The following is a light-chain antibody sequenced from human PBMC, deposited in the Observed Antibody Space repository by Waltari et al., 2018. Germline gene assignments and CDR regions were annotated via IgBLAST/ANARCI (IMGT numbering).Light chain of an antibody. V-gene: IGKV1-39*01. CDR2: KTS. J-gene: IGKJ2*01. Sequence: DIKMTQSPSSLSASVGDTVTITCRASQSVGRFLNWYQQRPGEAPNLLIYKTSNLQGGVPSRFSGSGSGTDFTLTIDSLQPEDFATYYCHQSDGIPFTFGPGT. CDR3: HQSDGIPFT. CDR1: QSVGRF.